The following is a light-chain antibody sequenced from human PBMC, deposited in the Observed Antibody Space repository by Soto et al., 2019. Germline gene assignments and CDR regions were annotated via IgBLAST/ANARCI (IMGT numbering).Light chain of an antibody. CDR2: SNN. CDR1: SSNIGSNT. V-gene: IGLV1-44*01. Sequence: QSVLTQPPSASGTPGQRGTISCSGSSSNIGSNTVNWYQQLPGTAPKLLIYSNNQRPSGVPDRFSGSKSGTSASLVISGLQSEDEADYYCAAWDDSLNVVFGGGTKVTVL. J-gene: IGLJ2*01. CDR3: AAWDDSLNVV.